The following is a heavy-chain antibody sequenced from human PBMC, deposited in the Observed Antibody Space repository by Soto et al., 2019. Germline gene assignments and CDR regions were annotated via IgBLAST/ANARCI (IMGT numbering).Heavy chain of an antibody. Sequence: ASVKVSCKASGYTFTTYDIIWVRQAPGQGLEWMGWISPYNGNTNYAQNLQGRVTMTTDTSTTTAYMELRSLRSDDTAMYYCARYDYDSRCFDPSGQGTLVTVSS. CDR1: GYTFTTYD. CDR2: ISPYNGNT. CDR3: ARYDYDSRCFDP. V-gene: IGHV1-18*01. D-gene: IGHD3-22*01. J-gene: IGHJ5*02.